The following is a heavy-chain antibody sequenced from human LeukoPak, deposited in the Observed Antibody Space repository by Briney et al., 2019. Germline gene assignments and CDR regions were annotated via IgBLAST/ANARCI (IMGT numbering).Heavy chain of an antibody. Sequence: PSETLSLTCAVYGGSFSGYYWSWIRQPPGKGLEWIGEINHSGSTNYNPSLKSRVTISVDTSKNQFSLKLSSVTAADTAVYYCVSIAAAGTSGYWGQGTLVTVSS. CDR3: VSIAAAGTSGY. D-gene: IGHD6-13*01. V-gene: IGHV4-34*01. CDR1: GGSFSGYY. J-gene: IGHJ4*02. CDR2: INHSGST.